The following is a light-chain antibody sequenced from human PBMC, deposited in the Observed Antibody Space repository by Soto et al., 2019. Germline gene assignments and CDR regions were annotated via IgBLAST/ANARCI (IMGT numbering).Light chain of an antibody. CDR3: QPTYSAPRT. CDR2: TAS. Sequence: DIQMTQSPSSLSASVGDRVTISCRASQSIMTYLNWYQQKPGEAPKLLIYTASTFHNGVPSRFSGGGSGTDFTLTTSSLQHEDFATYYCQPTYSAPRTFGQGTKVEVK. V-gene: IGKV1-39*01. J-gene: IGKJ1*01. CDR1: QSIMTY.